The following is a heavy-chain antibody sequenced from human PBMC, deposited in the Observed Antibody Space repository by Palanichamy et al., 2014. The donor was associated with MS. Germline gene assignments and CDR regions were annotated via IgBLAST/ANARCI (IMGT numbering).Heavy chain of an antibody. V-gene: IGHV2-5*02. CDR1: GFSLSTSGVG. CDR3: AHSYYDSSGYYRYFDY. D-gene: IGHD3-22*01. Sequence: QITLKESGPTLVKPTQTLTLTSTFSGFSLSTSGVGVGWIRQPPGKALEWLALIYWDDDKRYSPSLKTRLTITKDTSKNQVVLTMTNMDPVDTATYYCAHSYYDSSGYYRYFDYWGQGTLVTVSS. J-gene: IGHJ4*02. CDR2: IYWDDDK.